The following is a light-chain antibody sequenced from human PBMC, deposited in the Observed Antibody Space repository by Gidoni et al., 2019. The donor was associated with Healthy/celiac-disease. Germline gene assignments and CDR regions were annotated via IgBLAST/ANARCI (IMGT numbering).Light chain of an antibody. Sequence: QSALTTPASVSGSPGQSIPISGTGTSSDSGGYNLVSWYQQPPGQAPKLMIYEGSKRPSGVSNRFSGSKSGNTASLTISGLQAEDEADYYCCSYAGSSTLVFGGGTKLTVL. CDR2: EGS. CDR1: SSDSGGYNL. J-gene: IGLJ3*02. V-gene: IGLV2-23*01. CDR3: CSYAGSSTLV.